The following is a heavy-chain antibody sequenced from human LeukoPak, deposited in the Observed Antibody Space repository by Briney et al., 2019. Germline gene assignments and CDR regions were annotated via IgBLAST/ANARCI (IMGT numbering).Heavy chain of an antibody. CDR2: FSGRGGST. V-gene: IGHV3-23*01. Sequence: PGGSLRLSCAASGFTFSDYGMSWVRQAPGKGLEWVSTFSGRGGSTYYADSVKGRVTISRDNAKNSLYLQMNSLRAEDTAVYYCARARYGDYFNYYYYYMDVWGKGTTVTVSS. CDR1: GFTFSDYG. J-gene: IGHJ6*03. CDR3: ARARYGDYFNYYYYYMDV. D-gene: IGHD4-17*01.